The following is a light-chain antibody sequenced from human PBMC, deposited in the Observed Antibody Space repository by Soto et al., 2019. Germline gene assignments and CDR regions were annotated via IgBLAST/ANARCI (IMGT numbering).Light chain of an antibody. CDR1: ERISRDY. V-gene: IGKV3-20*01. CDR2: GAS. J-gene: IGKJ2*01. Sequence: EIVLTQSPGTLSLSPGQKATLSCRASERISRDYLAWYQQRLGQAPRLLIYGASSGATGIPDRFSGSGSGTDFTLNISRLEPEDFVIYYCQQYGGVPYTFGLGTKLEIK. CDR3: QQYGGVPYT.